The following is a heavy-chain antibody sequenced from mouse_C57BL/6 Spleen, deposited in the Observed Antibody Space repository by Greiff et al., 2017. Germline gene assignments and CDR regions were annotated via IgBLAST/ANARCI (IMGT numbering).Heavy chain of an antibody. CDR3: AIYGSSPHYYAMDY. V-gene: IGHV3-6*01. J-gene: IGHJ4*01. D-gene: IGHD1-1*01. CDR2: ISYDGSN. Sequence: QLQQSGPGLVKPSQSLSLTCSVTGYSITSGYCWNWIRQFPGNKLEWMGYISYDGSNNYNPSLKNRISITRDTSKNQFFLKLNSVTTEDTATYYCAIYGSSPHYYAMDYWGQGTSVTVSS. CDR1: GYSITSGYC.